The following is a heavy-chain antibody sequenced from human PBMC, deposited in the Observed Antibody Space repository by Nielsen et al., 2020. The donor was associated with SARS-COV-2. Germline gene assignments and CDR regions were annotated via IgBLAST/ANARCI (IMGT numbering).Heavy chain of an antibody. Sequence: WVRQAPGQGLEWMGRISGNNGNVKYAQKLQDRVTMTTDTSTSTVYIELKRLRSDDTAVYYCAREGSGVVPGPLGLGMWYLFYYMDVWGKGTTVTVSS. J-gene: IGHJ6*03. V-gene: IGHV1-18*01. D-gene: IGHD2-2*01. CDR3: AREGSGVVPGPLGLGMWYLFYYMDV. CDR2: ISGNNGNV.